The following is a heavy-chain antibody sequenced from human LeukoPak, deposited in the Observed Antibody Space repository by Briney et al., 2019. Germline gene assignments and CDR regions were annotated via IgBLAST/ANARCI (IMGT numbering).Heavy chain of an antibody. CDR3: AGSWGGTYYFDY. Sequence: PGGSLRLSCAASGFTFSSYAMSWVRQAPGKGLEWVSAISGSGGSTYYADSVKGRFTTSRDNSKNTLYLQMNSLRAEDTAVYYCAGSWGGTYYFDYWGQGTLVTVSS. V-gene: IGHV3-23*01. D-gene: IGHD3-16*01. J-gene: IGHJ4*02. CDR1: GFTFSSYA. CDR2: ISGSGGST.